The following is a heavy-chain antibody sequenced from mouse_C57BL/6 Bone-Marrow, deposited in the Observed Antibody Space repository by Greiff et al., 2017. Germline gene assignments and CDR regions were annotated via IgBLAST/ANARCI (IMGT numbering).Heavy chain of an antibody. V-gene: IGHV1-50*01. CDR1: GYTFTSYW. CDR2: IDPSDSYT. J-gene: IGHJ3*01. D-gene: IGHD2-4*01. CDR3: ARSDDYDGFAY. Sequence: VQGVESGAELVKPGASVKLSCKASGYTFTSYWMQWVKQRPGQGLEWIGEIDPSDSYTNYNQKFKGKATLTVDTSSSTAYMQLSSLTSEDSAVYYCARSDDYDGFAYWGQGTLVTGSA.